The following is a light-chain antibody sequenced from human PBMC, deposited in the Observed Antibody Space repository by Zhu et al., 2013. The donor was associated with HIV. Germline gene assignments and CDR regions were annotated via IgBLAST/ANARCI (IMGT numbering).Light chain of an antibody. J-gene: IGLJ1*01. CDR3: QSYDSSLSGYV. Sequence: QSVLTQPPSVSAAPGQKVTISCSGSSSNIGNNYVSWYQQFPGTAPKVLIYDNDKRPSGIPDRFSGSRSGTSATLGITGLQTEDEADYYCQSYDSSLSGYVFGTGTKVTVL. CDR1: SSNIGNNY. CDR2: DND. V-gene: IGLV1-51*01.